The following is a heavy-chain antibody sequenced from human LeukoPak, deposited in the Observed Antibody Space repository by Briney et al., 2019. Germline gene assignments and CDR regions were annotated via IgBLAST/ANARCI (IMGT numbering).Heavy chain of an antibody. Sequence: RGSLRLSCAASGFTFSNFAMHWVRQTPGKGPEWVTLISYDGSNKYYADSVKGRFTISRDNSKNTLSLQMNSLTAEDTAVYYCATGASVYYYDTSGPYWGLGTLVTVSS. V-gene: IGHV3-30-3*01. D-gene: IGHD3-22*01. CDR3: ATGASVYYYDTSGPY. CDR1: GFTFSNFA. CDR2: ISYDGSNK. J-gene: IGHJ4*02.